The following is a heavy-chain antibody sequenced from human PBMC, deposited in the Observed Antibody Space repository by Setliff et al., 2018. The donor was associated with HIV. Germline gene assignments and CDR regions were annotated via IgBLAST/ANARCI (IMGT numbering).Heavy chain of an antibody. J-gene: IGHJ4*02. CDR3: ARDWGWGANIAYYCDY. D-gene: IGHD1-26*01. V-gene: IGHV3-30*03. CDR1: GFAFSSYH. Sequence: GGSLRLSCAASGFAFSSYHIHWVRQAPGKGLEWVAVISYDGSNKYYADSVKGRFTISRDNSKNTLYLQMNNLRVEDTAVYYCARDWGWGANIAYYCDYRGQGTLVTVSS. CDR2: ISYDGSNK.